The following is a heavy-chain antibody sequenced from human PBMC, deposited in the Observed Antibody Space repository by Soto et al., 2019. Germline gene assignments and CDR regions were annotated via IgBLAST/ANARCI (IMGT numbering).Heavy chain of an antibody. CDR3: ARARDYQLLYRYYYYGMDV. J-gene: IGHJ6*02. CDR1: GYTFTGYY. D-gene: IGHD2-2*02. CDR2: SNPNSGGT. V-gene: IGHV1-2*04. Sequence: QVQLVQSGAEVKKPVASVKVSCKASGYTFTGYYMHWVRQAPGQGLEWMGWSNPNSGGTNYAQKFQGWVTMTRDTSISTAYMELSRLRSDDTAVYYCARARDYQLLYRYYYYGMDVWGQGTTVTVSS.